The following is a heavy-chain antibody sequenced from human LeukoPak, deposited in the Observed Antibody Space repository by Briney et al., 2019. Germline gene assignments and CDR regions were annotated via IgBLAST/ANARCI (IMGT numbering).Heavy chain of an antibody. Sequence: PSETLSLTCAVYGGSFSGYYWSWIRQPPGKGLEWIGEINHSGSTNYNPSLKSRVTISVDTSKNQFPLKLSSVTAADTAVYYCARGNAITIFGVVNIRGYFDYWGQGTLVTVSS. CDR2: INHSGST. J-gene: IGHJ4*02. CDR1: GGSFSGYY. D-gene: IGHD3-3*01. CDR3: ARGNAITIFGVVNIRGYFDY. V-gene: IGHV4-34*01.